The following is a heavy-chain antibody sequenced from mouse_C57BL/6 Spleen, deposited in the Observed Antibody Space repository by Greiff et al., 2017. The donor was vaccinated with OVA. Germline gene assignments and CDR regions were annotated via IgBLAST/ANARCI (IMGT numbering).Heavy chain of an antibody. D-gene: IGHD1-1*01. CDR2: IYPGSGST. CDR3: ASSFYYYGSSYDWCAY. J-gene: IGHJ3*01. V-gene: IGHV1-55*01. Sequence: QVQLQQPGAELVKPGASVKMSCKASGYTFTSYWITWVKQRPGQGLEWIGDIYPGSGSTNYNEKFKSKATLTVDTSSSTAYMQLSSLTSEDSSVYYCASSFYYYGSSYDWCAYWGQGTLVTVSA. CDR1: GYTFTSYW.